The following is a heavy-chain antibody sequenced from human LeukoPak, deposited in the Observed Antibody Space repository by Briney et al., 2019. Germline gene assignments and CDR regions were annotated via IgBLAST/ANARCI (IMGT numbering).Heavy chain of an antibody. V-gene: IGHV5-51*01. Sequence: GESLKISCKGSGYSFTSYWIGWVRQMPGKGLEWMGIIYPGDSDTRYSPSFQGQVTISADKSISTAYLQWSSLKASDTAMYYCARALVGDSSGSYYSDYWGQGTLVTVSS. CDR1: GYSFTSYW. CDR3: ARALVGDSSGSYYSDY. D-gene: IGHD3-22*01. J-gene: IGHJ4*02. CDR2: IYPGDSDT.